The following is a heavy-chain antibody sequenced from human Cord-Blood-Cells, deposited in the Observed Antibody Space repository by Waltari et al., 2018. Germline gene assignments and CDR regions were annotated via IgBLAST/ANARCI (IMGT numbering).Heavy chain of an antibody. CDR2: IGLSGIKK. J-gene: IGHJ3*02. CDR1: GLSFGGYG. CDR3: ARPRGLELLWGAFDI. Sequence: QVQRVESGGGVVRRGRSLRLSCVESGLSFGGYGVRWLRQASGKGLGLGAVIGLSGIKKYHADSVKARFTIPRDNSKDALYRHKNRLRGDDTAGYYWARPRGLELLWGAFDIWGQGTMVTVSS. D-gene: IGHD1-26*01. V-gene: IGHV3-33*01.